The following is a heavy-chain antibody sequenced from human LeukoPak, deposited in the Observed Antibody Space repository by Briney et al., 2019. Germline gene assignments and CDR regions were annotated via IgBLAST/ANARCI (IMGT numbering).Heavy chain of an antibody. CDR2: ISSSGNII. Sequence: GGSLRLSCAASGFTFSDYYMSWIRQAPGKGLEWVSYISSSGNIIYSADSVRGRFTISRDNAKNSLYLQINSLRAEDTAVYYCARATAADTAMIYFDYWGQGTLVTVSS. CDR1: GFTFSDYY. J-gene: IGHJ4*02. D-gene: IGHD5-18*01. V-gene: IGHV3-11*01. CDR3: ARATAADTAMIYFDY.